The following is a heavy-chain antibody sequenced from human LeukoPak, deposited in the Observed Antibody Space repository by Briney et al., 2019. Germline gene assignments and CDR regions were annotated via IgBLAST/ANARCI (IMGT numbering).Heavy chain of an antibody. D-gene: IGHD3-22*01. Sequence: SETLSLTCTVSGGSISSSSYYWGWIRQPPGKGLEWIGSIYYSGSTYYNPSLKSRVTISVDTSKNQFSLKLSSVTAADTAVYYCARDIYDSSGYFAGYDYWGQGTLVTVSS. CDR2: IYYSGST. CDR1: GGSISSSSYY. J-gene: IGHJ4*02. V-gene: IGHV4-39*07. CDR3: ARDIYDSSGYFAGYDY.